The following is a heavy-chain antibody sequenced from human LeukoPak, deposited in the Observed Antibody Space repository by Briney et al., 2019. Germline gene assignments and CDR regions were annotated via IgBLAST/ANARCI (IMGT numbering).Heavy chain of an antibody. CDR2: INHSGST. Sequence: SETLSLTCAVYGGSFSGYYWSWIRQPPGKGLEWIGEINHSGSTNYNPSLKSRVTISVDTSKNQFSLKLSSVTAADTAVYYCARGLELSSSSYGMDVWGQGTTVTVSS. D-gene: IGHD6-13*01. CDR1: GGSFSGYY. J-gene: IGHJ6*02. CDR3: ARGLELSSSSYGMDV. V-gene: IGHV4-34*01.